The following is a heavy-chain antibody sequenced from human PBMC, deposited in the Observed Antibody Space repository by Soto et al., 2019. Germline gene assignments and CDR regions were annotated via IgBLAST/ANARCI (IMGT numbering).Heavy chain of an antibody. CDR2: INHSGST. V-gene: IGHV4-34*01. CDR3: ARATGSSSWFYYYYGMDV. D-gene: IGHD6-13*01. J-gene: IGHJ6*02. CDR1: GYSISSGYY. Sequence: SETLSLTCAVSGYSISSGYYWSWIRQPPGKGLEWIGEINHSGSTNYNPSLKSRVTISVDTSKNQFSLKLSSVTAADTAVYYCARATGSSSWFYYYYGMDVWGQGTTVTVS.